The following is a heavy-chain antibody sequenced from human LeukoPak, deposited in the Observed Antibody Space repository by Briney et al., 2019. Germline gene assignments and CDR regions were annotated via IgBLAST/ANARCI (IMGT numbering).Heavy chain of an antibody. CDR2: INHSGST. D-gene: IGHD3-16*01. J-gene: IGHJ4*02. CDR3: ASWGTNPPPLFDY. Sequence: TSETLSLTCAVYGGSFSGYYWSWIRQPPGKGLEWIGEINHSGSTNYNPSLKSRVTISVDTSKNQFSLKRSFVTAADTAVYYCASWGTNPPPLFDYWGQGTLVTVSS. V-gene: IGHV4-34*01. CDR1: GGSFSGYY.